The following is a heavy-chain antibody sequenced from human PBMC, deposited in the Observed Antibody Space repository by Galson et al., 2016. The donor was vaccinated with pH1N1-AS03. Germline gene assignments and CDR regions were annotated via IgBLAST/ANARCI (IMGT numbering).Heavy chain of an antibody. Sequence: SVKVSCKASGYTFTNYAMHWVRQAPGQRLEWMGWINAGNGNTKYSQKFQGRVTITRDTSASTAHMELSSLRSEDTAVYYCARDRGSGYDLFDYYYGMDVWGQGTTVTVSS. D-gene: IGHD5-12*01. CDR2: INAGNGNT. J-gene: IGHJ6*02. CDR1: GYTFTNYA. V-gene: IGHV1-3*01. CDR3: ARDRGSGYDLFDYYYGMDV.